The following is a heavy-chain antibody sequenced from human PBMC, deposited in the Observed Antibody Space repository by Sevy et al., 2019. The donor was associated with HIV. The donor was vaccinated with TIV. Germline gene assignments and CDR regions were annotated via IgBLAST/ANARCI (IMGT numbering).Heavy chain of an antibody. Sequence: GGSLRLSCAASGFAFSNYYAMHWVRQAPGKGLDWVALMWFDGSNKYYADSVKGRFTISRDNSKNTVYLQMNSLRVEDTAVYYCARDQEFYDHGDYGPTFTPDRWGQGTLVTVSS. CDR1: GFAFSNYYA. CDR3: ARDQEFYDHGDYGPTFTPDR. V-gene: IGHV3-33*08. J-gene: IGHJ5*02. CDR2: MWFDGSNK. D-gene: IGHD4-17*01.